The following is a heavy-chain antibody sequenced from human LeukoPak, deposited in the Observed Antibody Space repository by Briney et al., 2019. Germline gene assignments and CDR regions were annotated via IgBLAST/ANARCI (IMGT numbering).Heavy chain of an antibody. CDR3: AARGSNWYFDL. J-gene: IGHJ2*01. CDR1: GGSISSGDYY. Sequence: SETLSLTCTVSGGSISSGDYYWGWIRQPPWKGLECIGSIYYSGSTYYNPSLKSRVTISVDTSKNQFSLKLSSVTAADTAVYYCAARGSNWYFDLWGRGTLVTVSS. CDR2: IYYSGST. D-gene: IGHD3-16*01. V-gene: IGHV4-39*07.